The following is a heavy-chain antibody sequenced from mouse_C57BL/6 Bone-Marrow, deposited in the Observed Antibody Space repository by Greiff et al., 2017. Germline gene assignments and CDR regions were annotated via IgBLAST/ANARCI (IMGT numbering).Heavy chain of an antibody. Sequence: VQLQQPGAELVRPGSSVKLSCKASGYTFTSYWMDWVKQRPGQGLEWIGNIYPSDSETHYNQKFKDKATLTVDKSYSTAYMQLSSLTSEDSAVYYCARSPYYYCSSYWYFDVWGTGTTVTVSS. CDR3: ARSPYYYCSSYWYFDV. J-gene: IGHJ1*03. D-gene: IGHD1-1*01. CDR1: GYTFTSYW. V-gene: IGHV1-61*01. CDR2: IYPSDSET.